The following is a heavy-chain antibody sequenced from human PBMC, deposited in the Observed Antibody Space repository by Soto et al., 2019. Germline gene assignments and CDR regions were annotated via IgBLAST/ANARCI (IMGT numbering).Heavy chain of an antibody. CDR1: GFTFSGSA. D-gene: IGHD3-10*01. Sequence: GGSLRLSCAASGFTFSGSAMHWVRQASGKGLEWVGRIRSKANSYATAYAASVKGRFTISRDVSKNTAYLQMNSLKTEDTAVYYCTSGLSPGYYYYYMDVWGKGTTVTVSS. J-gene: IGHJ6*03. V-gene: IGHV3-73*01. CDR2: IRSKANSYAT. CDR3: TSGLSPGYYYYYMDV.